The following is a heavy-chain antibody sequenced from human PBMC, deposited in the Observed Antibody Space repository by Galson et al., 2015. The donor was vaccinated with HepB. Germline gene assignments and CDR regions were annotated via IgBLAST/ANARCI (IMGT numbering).Heavy chain of an antibody. Sequence: SLRLSCAASGFTFSGSAIHWVRQASGKGLEWVGRIRSKADIYATAYAASVKGRFTISRDDSKNTAYLQMNSLKTEDTAVYYCTRRYCSGDSCYSGVEFDPWGQGTLVTVSS. V-gene: IGHV3-73*01. J-gene: IGHJ5*02. D-gene: IGHD2-15*01. CDR2: IRSKADIYAT. CDR1: GFTFSGSA. CDR3: TRRYCSGDSCYSGVEFDP.